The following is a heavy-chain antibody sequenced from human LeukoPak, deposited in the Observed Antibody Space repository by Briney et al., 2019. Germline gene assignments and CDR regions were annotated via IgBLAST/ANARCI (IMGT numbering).Heavy chain of an antibody. D-gene: IGHD3-10*01. CDR3: ASNFYESGS. J-gene: IGHJ4*02. CDR1: GFTFDDYA. Sequence: GGSLRLSCAASGFTFDDYAMSWVRQAPGKGLEWVANIKQDASEKYYVDSVKGRFTISRDNAKKSLYLQMNSLRAEDTAVYYCASNFYESGSWGQGTLVTVSS. CDR2: IKQDASEK. V-gene: IGHV3-7*01.